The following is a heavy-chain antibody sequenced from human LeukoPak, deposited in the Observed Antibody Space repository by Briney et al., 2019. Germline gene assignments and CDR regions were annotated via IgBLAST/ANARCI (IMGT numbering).Heavy chain of an antibody. V-gene: IGHV4-59*08. J-gene: IGHJ4*02. CDR1: GGSISSYY. Sequence: PSETLSLTCTVSGGSISSYYWSWIRQPPGKGLEWIGYIYYSGSTNYNPSLKSRVTISVDTSKNQFSLKLGSVTAADTAVYYCASSGGDPYYDFWSGYFTDTGFDYWGQGTLVTVSS. CDR3: ASSGGDPYYDFWSGYFTDTGFDY. D-gene: IGHD3-3*01. CDR2: IYYSGST.